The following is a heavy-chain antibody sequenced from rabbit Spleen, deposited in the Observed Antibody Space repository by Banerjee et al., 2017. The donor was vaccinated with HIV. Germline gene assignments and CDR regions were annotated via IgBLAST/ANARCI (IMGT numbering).Heavy chain of an antibody. D-gene: IGHD2-1*01. CDR2: IYAGSFGST. CDR1: GFDFSSSYY. Sequence: QEQLKESGGGLVQPGGSLRLSCKASGFDFSSSYYMCWVRQAPGKGLEWVTCIYAGSFGSTVYASWAKGRFTISKTSSTTVTLEMTSLTAADTATYLCARGSATMTMVIIGYYLSLWGPGTLVTVS. J-gene: IGHJ4*01. CDR3: ARGSATMTMVIIGYYLSL. V-gene: IGHV1S45*01.